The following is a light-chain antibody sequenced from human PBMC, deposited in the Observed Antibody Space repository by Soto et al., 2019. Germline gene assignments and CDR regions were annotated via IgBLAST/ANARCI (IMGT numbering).Light chain of an antibody. CDR1: QSVSSSY. CDR3: QQYGTSPRT. J-gene: IGKJ1*01. V-gene: IGKV3-20*01. CDR2: GAS. Sequence: EIVLTQSPGTLSLSPGERATLSCRSSQSVSSSYLAWYQHKPGQPPRLLIYGASNRATGIPDRFSGGGSGKDFTLTISRVEPEDFAVYYCQQYGTSPRTFGQGTKVEIK.